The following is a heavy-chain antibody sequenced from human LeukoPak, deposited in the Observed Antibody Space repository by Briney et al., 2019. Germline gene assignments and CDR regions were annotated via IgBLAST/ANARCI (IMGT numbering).Heavy chain of an antibody. Sequence: GGSLRLSCKASGFTFSNYPMHWVRQAPGKGLEYVSAITSNGDTTYYANSVKGRFTISRDNSKNTLYLQMGSLRTEDVAVYYCARGASGNYDQWGQGTLVTVSS. CDR3: ARGASGNYDQ. CDR1: GFTFSNYP. CDR2: ITSNGDTT. D-gene: IGHD1-26*01. V-gene: IGHV3-64*01. J-gene: IGHJ5*02.